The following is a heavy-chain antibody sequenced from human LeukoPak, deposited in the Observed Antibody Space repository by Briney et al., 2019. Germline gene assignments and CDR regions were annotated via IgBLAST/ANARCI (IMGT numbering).Heavy chain of an antibody. V-gene: IGHV1-69*13. CDR2: IIPIFGTA. Sequence: SVKVSCKASGGTFSSYAISWVRQAPGQGLEWMGGIIPIFGTANYAQKFQGRVTITADESTSTAYMELSSPRSEDTAVYYCARYSSSWYQGVYAFDIWGQGTMVTVSS. CDR1: GGTFSSYA. CDR3: ARYSSSWYQGVYAFDI. J-gene: IGHJ3*02. D-gene: IGHD6-13*01.